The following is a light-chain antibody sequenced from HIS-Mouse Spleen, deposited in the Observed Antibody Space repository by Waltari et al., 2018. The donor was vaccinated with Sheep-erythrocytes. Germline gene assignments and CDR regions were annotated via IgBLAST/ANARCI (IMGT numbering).Light chain of an antibody. CDR3: CSYAGSYNHV. CDR1: GSDVGGYNY. J-gene: IGLJ1*01. V-gene: IGLV2-11*01. Sequence: QSALTQPRSVSGSPGHSVPISCTCTGSDVGGYNYVSWYQQHPGKAPKLMIYDVSKRPSGVPDRFSGSKSGNTASLTISGLQAEDEADYYCCSYAGSYNHVFATGTKVTVL. CDR2: DVS.